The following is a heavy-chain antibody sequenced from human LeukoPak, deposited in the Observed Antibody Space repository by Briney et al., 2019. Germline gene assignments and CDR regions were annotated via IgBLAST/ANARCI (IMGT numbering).Heavy chain of an antibody. Sequence: SETLSLTCTVSGGSISSYYWSWIRQPPGKGLEWIGYIYYSGSTNYNPSLKSRVTISVDTSKNQFSLKLSSVTAADTAVYYCARKVVVVIGDWYFDLWGRGTLVTVSS. D-gene: IGHD3-22*01. V-gene: IGHV4-59*08. J-gene: IGHJ2*01. CDR1: GGSISSYY. CDR3: ARKVVVVIGDWYFDL. CDR2: IYYSGST.